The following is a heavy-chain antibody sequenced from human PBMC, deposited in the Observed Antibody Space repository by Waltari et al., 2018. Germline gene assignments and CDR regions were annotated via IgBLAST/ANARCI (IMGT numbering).Heavy chain of an antibody. Sequence: QVQLVQSGAEVKKPGASVKVSCKASGYTFTSYYMHWVRQAPGQGLEWMGIINPGVGSTSYAQKFQGRVTMTRDTSTSTVYMELSSLRSEDTAVYYCARAFSRQQPLDYWGQGTLVTVSS. V-gene: IGHV1-46*01. J-gene: IGHJ4*02. CDR1: GYTFTSYY. CDR2: INPGVGST. D-gene: IGHD6-13*01. CDR3: ARAFSRQQPLDY.